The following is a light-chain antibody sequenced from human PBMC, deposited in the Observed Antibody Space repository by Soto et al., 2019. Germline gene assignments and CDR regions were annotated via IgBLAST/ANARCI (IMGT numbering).Light chain of an antibody. CDR2: DAS. CDR1: QTIDNT. V-gene: IGKV3-15*01. CDR3: QQYNNWPFS. Sequence: EISMTQFPAILSASPGGGATLSCRASQTIDNTLAWYQRKPGQAPRLLIYDASTRATGVPARFSGSGSGTDFTLTISSLQSEDFALYFCQQYNNWPFSFGQGTRLEIK. J-gene: IGKJ5*01.